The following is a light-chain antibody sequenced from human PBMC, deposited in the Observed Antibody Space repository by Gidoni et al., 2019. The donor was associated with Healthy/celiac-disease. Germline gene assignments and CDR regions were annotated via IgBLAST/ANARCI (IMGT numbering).Light chain of an antibody. CDR2: DAS. CDR1: QSVRSY. CDR3: QQRSNWPPIT. Sequence: DIVLTQSPATLSLSPGERATLSCRASQSVRSYLAWYQQKPGQAPRRLVYDASNRATGIPARFSGSGSGTDFTLTISSLEPEDFAVYYCQQRSNWPPITFGQGTRLEIK. V-gene: IGKV3-11*01. J-gene: IGKJ5*01.